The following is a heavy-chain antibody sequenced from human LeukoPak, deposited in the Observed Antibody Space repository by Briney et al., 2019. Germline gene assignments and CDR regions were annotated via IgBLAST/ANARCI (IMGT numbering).Heavy chain of an antibody. CDR1: GGSFSGNY. Sequence: SETLSLTCAVYGGSFSGNYWSWIRQPPGEGLEWIGEISHSGETKYNPSLKSRVTISVDTSKNQFSLKLSSVTAADTAVYYCAREGIAARPGYYYFDYWGQGTLVTVSS. J-gene: IGHJ4*02. CDR3: AREGIAARPGYYYFDY. CDR2: ISHSGET. D-gene: IGHD6-6*01. V-gene: IGHV4-34*01.